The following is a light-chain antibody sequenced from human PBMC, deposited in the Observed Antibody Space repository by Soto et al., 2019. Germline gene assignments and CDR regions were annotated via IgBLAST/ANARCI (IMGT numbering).Light chain of an antibody. CDR2: DAS. CDR3: QQRSNWPLT. V-gene: IGKV3-11*01. Sequence: EIVLTQSPDTLSLSPWESATLSCRVSQGIGRYLAWFQQKPGQAPRLLIYDASTRATGIPARFSGSGSGTDFTLTISSLEPEDFAVYYCQQRSNWPLTFGPGTKVEIK. J-gene: IGKJ3*01. CDR1: QGIGRY.